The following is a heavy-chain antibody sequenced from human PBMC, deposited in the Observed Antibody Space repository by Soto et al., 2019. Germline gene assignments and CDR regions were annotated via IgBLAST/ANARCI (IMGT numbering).Heavy chain of an antibody. V-gene: IGHV3-21*01. CDR1: GFTFSSYS. J-gene: IGHJ6*02. CDR3: ARDSTIFGVVIDVSPHHYYYGMAV. CDR2: ISSSSSYI. D-gene: IGHD3-3*01. Sequence: PGGSLRLSCAASGFTFSSYSMNWVRQAPGKGLEWVSSISSSSSYIYYADSVKGRFTISRDNAKNSLYLQMNSLRAEDTAVYYCARDSTIFGVVIDVSPHHYYYGMAVWGQGTTVTVSS.